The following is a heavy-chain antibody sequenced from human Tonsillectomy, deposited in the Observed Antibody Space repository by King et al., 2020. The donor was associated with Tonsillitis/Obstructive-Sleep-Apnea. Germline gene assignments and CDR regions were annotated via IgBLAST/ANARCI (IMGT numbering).Heavy chain of an antibody. CDR2: IYYSGST. Sequence: QLQESGPGLVKPSETLSLTCTVSGGSISSSSYYWGWIRQPPGKGLEWIGSIYYSGSTYYNPSLKSRVTISGDTSKNQFSLKLSSVTAADTAVYYCARRHIAVAVYDAFDIWGQGTMVTVSS. CDR3: ARRHIAVAVYDAFDI. CDR1: GGSISSSSYY. D-gene: IGHD6-19*01. V-gene: IGHV4-39*01. J-gene: IGHJ3*02.